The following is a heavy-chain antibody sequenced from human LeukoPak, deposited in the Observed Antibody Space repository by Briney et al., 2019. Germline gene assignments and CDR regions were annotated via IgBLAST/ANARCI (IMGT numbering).Heavy chain of an antibody. CDR1: GYSFISYW. J-gene: IGHJ4*02. CDR3: ARQPSYSIGFGVDY. Sequence: GESLKISCQGSGYSFISYWIGWVRQMPGKGLEWMGAIYPGDTETRYSPSLHGQVTISADKSISTAYLQWSSLKASDTAMFYCARQPSYSIGFGVDYWGQGTLATVSS. D-gene: IGHD6-19*01. V-gene: IGHV5-51*01. CDR2: IYPGDTET.